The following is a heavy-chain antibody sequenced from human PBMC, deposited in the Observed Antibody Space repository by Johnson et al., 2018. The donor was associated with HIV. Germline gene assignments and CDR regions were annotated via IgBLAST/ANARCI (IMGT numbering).Heavy chain of an antibody. D-gene: IGHD1-1*01. Sequence: QMQLVESGGGLVKPGGSLRLSCAASGFTFSDYYMTWIRQAPGKGLEWVSYISSSGGTIYYTDSVKGRFTISRVNAKNSLYLHMNSLRAEDTAVYYCATVWRNEGRHAFDIWGQGTMVTVSS. V-gene: IGHV3-11*04. J-gene: IGHJ3*02. CDR3: ATVWRNEGRHAFDI. CDR1: GFTFSDYY. CDR2: ISSSGGTI.